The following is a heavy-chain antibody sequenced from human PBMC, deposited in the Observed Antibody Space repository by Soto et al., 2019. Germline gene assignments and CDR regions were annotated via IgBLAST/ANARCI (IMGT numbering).Heavy chain of an antibody. CDR2: VSHAGRNT. Sequence: VQLVESGGGVVQPGRSLRLSCAASGFTFSDYAMHWVRQAPGKGLEWVAVVSHAGRNTHYADSVEGRFTISRDSSQNTVSLAMTSLRAEDTAVYYCAKGVRQWLVTSDFNYWGQGALVTVSS. J-gene: IGHJ4*02. V-gene: IGHV3-30*18. CDR3: AKGVRQWLVTSDFNY. CDR1: GFTFSDYA. D-gene: IGHD6-19*01.